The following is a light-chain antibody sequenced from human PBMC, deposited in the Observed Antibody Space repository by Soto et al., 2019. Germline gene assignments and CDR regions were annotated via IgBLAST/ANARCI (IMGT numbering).Light chain of an antibody. J-gene: IGKJ1*01. Sequence: DIQMTQAPSSVSDSVVDTVTVSWRARQSIGTRVAWYQQKAGKAPRVLIYDASRLESGVPSGFSGSGSGTEFTLTISRLQPDDVASYYCQQYDSYSWTFGQGTKVDIK. V-gene: IGKV1-5*01. CDR2: DAS. CDR3: QQYDSYSWT. CDR1: QSIGTR.